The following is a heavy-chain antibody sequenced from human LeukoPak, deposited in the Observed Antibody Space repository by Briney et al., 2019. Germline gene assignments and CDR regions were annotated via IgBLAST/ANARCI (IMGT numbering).Heavy chain of an antibody. CDR2: ISSSSSYI. V-gene: IGHV3-21*01. J-gene: IGHJ4*02. D-gene: IGHD2-15*01. CDR3: ASSPYCSGGSCYTPDFDY. Sequence: GGSLRLSCAASGFTFSSYSMNWVRQAPGKGLEWVSSISSSSSYIYYADSVKGRFTISRDNAKNLLYLQMNSLRAEDTAVYYCASSPYCSGGSCYTPDFDYWGQGTLVTVSS. CDR1: GFTFSSYS.